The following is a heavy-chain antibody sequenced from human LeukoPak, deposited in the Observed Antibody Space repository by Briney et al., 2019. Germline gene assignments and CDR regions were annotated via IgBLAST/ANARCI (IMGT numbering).Heavy chain of an antibody. CDR3: ASDFSY. Sequence: SETLSLTCTVSGGSISAGTYYWSWIRQPAGKGLEWIGRIYTSGSTNYNPSLKSRVTISVDTSKKQFSLKLSSVTAADTAVYYCASDFSYWGQGILVTVSS. J-gene: IGHJ4*02. CDR1: GGSISAGTYY. V-gene: IGHV4-61*02. CDR2: IYTSGST.